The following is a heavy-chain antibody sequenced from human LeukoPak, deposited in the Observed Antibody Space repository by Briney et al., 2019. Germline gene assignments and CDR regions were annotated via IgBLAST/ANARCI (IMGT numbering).Heavy chain of an antibody. J-gene: IGHJ4*02. V-gene: IGHV1-2*06. Sequence: ASVKVSCKASGYTFTGYYMHWVRQAPGQGLEWMGRINPNSGGTNYAQKFQGRVTMTRDTSISTAYMELSRLGSDDTAVYYCARSPSPGGGSSRYWGQGTLVTVSS. CDR2: INPNSGGT. CDR3: ARSPSPGGGSSRY. CDR1: GYTFTGYY. D-gene: IGHD6-6*01.